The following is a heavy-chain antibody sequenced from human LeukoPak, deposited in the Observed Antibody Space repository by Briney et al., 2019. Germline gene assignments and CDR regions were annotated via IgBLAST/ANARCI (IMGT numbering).Heavy chain of an antibody. V-gene: IGHV4-30-4*08. CDR3: ARVAYSDSSGYFFDY. D-gene: IGHD3-22*01. J-gene: IGHJ4*02. CDR2: IYYSGST. Sequence: SETLSLTCTVSGGSISSSSYYWGWIRQPPGKGLEWIGYIYYSGSTYYNPSLKSRVTISVDTSKNQFSLKLSSVTAADTAVYCCARVAYSDSSGYFFDYWGQGTLVTVSS. CDR1: GGSISSSSYY.